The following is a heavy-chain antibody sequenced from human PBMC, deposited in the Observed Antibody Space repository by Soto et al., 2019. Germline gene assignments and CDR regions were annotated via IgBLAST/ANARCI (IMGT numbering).Heavy chain of an antibody. D-gene: IGHD3-10*01. Sequence: QVQLVESGGGVVQPGGSLRLSCAASGFTFSTYAMHWVRQAPGKGLEWVAVISYDGSNKYYADSVKGRFTISRDSSKKTLYLQMNSLRVEDTAVYYCARDSDPRMVREVITDDFDYWGQGTLVTVSA. V-gene: IGHV3-30-3*01. CDR3: ARDSDPRMVREVITDDFDY. CDR2: ISYDGSNK. CDR1: GFTFSTYA. J-gene: IGHJ4*02.